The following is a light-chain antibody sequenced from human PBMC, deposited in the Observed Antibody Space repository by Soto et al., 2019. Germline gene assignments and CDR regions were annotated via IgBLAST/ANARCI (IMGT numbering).Light chain of an antibody. J-gene: IGKJ1*01. CDR3: QQYGSSPRT. V-gene: IGKV3-20*01. Sequence: DIVLTQSPGTLSLSPGERATLSCRASQSVGSIYLAWYQQKLGQAPRLLIHGASNRASGIPGRFSGSGSGTDFTLTISRLEPEDFAVYYCQQYGSSPRTFGQGTKVDIK. CDR1: QSVGSIY. CDR2: GAS.